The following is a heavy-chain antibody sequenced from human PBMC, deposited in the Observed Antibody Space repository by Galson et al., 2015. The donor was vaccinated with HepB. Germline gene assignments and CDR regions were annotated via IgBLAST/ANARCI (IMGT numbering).Heavy chain of an antibody. J-gene: IGHJ4*02. Sequence: ETLSLTCSVSGGSISSGTYYWGWVRQPPGKGLEWIASIYKSGHSYHSPSLKSRVIISVDTAKNQFSLKLSAVTAADTAVYYCARALGYYDSSGYFESWGQGNLVTVSS. CDR1: GGSISSGTYY. D-gene: IGHD3-22*01. CDR2: IYKSGHS. V-gene: IGHV4-39*07. CDR3: ARALGYYDSSGYFES.